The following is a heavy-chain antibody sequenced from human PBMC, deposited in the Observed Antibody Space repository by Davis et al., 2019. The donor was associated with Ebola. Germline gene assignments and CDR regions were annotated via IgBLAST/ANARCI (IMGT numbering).Heavy chain of an antibody. CDR2: IYYSGST. V-gene: IGHV4-59*01. Sequence: MPSETLSLTCTVSGGSISSYYWSWIRQPPGKGLEWIGYIYYSGSTNYNPSLKSRVTISVDTSKNQFSLKLSSVTAADTAVYYCAGLYYYDSSGGVDYWGQGTLVTVSS. CDR3: AGLYYYDSSGGVDY. CDR1: GGSISSYY. J-gene: IGHJ4*02. D-gene: IGHD3-22*01.